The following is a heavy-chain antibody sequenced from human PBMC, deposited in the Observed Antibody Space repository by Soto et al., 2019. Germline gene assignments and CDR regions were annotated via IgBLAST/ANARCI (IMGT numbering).Heavy chain of an antibody. D-gene: IGHD6-13*01. CDR1: GGSITSCNW. CDR2: ISPSGST. J-gene: IGHJ4*02. CDR3: ATNIGSSTCYFDY. V-gene: IGHV4-4*02. Sequence: ASETLSLTCAVSGGSITSCNWWSWGRQPPGKGLEWIGEISPSGSTNYNPSLKSRVTISVDKSKNQFSLKLSSVTAADTAVYYCATNIGSSTCYFDYWGQGTLVTVSS.